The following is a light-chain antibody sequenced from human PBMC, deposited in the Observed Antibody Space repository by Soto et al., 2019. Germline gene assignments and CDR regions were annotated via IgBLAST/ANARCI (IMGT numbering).Light chain of an antibody. CDR3: QQSYSTWT. V-gene: IGKV1-39*01. Sequence: DIQMTQSPSSLSASVGDRVTITCRASQSISSYLNWYQQKPGKAPKLLIYAAPSLQSGVTSRFSGSEPGTDFTLTISSLQPEDFATYYCQQSYSTWTFGQGTKVEIK. CDR2: AAP. J-gene: IGKJ1*01. CDR1: QSISSY.